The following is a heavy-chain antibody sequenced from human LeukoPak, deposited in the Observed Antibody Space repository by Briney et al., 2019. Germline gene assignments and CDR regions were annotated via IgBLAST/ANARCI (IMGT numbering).Heavy chain of an antibody. V-gene: IGHV3-11*01. J-gene: IGHJ6*03. Sequence: PGGSLRLSCAASGFTFSDYNMRWIRQAPGKRPEWVSSISRSGSTKYYADSVKGRFTISRDNAKNSLFLQMNSLRAEDTAVYYCARVLRYCSGGNCYSGGLGYMDVWGKGTTVTISS. CDR2: ISRSGSTK. D-gene: IGHD2-15*01. CDR1: GFTFSDYN. CDR3: ARVLRYCSGGNCYSGGLGYMDV.